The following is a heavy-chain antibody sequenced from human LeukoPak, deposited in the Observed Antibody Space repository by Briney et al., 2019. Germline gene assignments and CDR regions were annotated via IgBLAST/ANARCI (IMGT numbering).Heavy chain of an antibody. CDR1: GFTFSSYA. J-gene: IGHJ4*02. D-gene: IGHD1-26*01. CDR2: ISGSGGST. Sequence: GGSLRLSCAASGFTFSSYAMSWVRQAPGKGLEWVSAISGSGGSTYYADSVKGRFTISRDNSKNTLYLQMNSLRAEDTAVYYCAKVPARLVGATSYFDYRGQGTLVTVSS. V-gene: IGHV3-23*01. CDR3: AKVPARLVGATSYFDY.